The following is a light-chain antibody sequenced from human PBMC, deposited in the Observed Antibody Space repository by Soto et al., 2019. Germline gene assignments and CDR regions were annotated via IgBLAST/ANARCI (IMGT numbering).Light chain of an antibody. CDR2: DTS. CDR3: QHRSNWPPG. Sequence: EVVLTHSPATLSLSPCERATLSFRASQSISSFLAWYQQKPGQVPRLLIYDTSNRATGIPARFSGSGSGTDFTLSISSLAPEDFAVYYCQHRSNWPPGFGQGTRLEIK. J-gene: IGKJ5*01. V-gene: IGKV3-11*01. CDR1: QSISSF.